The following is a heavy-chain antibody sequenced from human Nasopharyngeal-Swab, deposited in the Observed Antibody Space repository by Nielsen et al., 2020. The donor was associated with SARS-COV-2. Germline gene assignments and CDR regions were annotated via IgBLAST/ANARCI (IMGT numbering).Heavy chain of an antibody. CDR2: ISYGGSNK. CDR3: AKAGVRGVITHYYYYYMDV. V-gene: IGHV3-30*18. Sequence: WIRQPPGKGLEWVAVISYGGSNKYYADSVKGRFTISRDNSKNTLYLQMNSLRAEDTAVYYCAKAGVRGVITHYYYYYMDVWGQGTLVTVSS. D-gene: IGHD3-10*01. J-gene: IGHJ6*03.